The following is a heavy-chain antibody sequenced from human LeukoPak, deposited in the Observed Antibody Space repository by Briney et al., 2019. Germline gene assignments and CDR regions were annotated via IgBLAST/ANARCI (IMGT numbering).Heavy chain of an antibody. D-gene: IGHD6-19*01. CDR2: IYYSGST. CDR3: ARVKSSGWGIGFAY. Sequence: SETLSLTCTVSGGSISSYYWSWIRQPPEKGLEWIGNIYYSGSTNYNPSLKSRVTISVDTSKNQFSLKLSSVTAADTAVYYCARVKSSGWGIGFAYWGQGTLVTVSS. CDR1: GGSISSYY. J-gene: IGHJ4*02. V-gene: IGHV4-59*01.